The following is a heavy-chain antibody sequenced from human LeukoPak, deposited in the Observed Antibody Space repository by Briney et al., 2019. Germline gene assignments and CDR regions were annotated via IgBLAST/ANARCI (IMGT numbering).Heavy chain of an antibody. Sequence: GASVKVSCKATGYSFTSYDINWVRQAAGQGLEWMGWMNPNSGATGYVQKFQGRVTMTTHTPTSTAYMELRSLRSDDTAVYYCARGRGIAAAGFDYWGQGTLVTVSS. CDR3: ARGRGIAAAGFDY. J-gene: IGHJ4*02. CDR2: MNPNSGAT. CDR1: GYSFTSYD. V-gene: IGHV1-8*01. D-gene: IGHD6-13*01.